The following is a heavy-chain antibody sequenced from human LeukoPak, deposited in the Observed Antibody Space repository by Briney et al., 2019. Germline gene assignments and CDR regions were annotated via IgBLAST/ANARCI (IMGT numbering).Heavy chain of an antibody. CDR1: GGSFSGYY. D-gene: IGHD3-16*01. J-gene: IGHJ4*02. CDR3: GRSAGFVHFDH. CDR2: INHSGST. V-gene: IGHV4-34*01. Sequence: SETLSLTCAVYGGSFSGYYWNWIRQPPAKGLEWIGEINHSGSTNYNPSLKSRVTISVDTSKNQFSLKLSSVTAADTAVYYCGRSAGFVHFDHWGQGTLVTVTS.